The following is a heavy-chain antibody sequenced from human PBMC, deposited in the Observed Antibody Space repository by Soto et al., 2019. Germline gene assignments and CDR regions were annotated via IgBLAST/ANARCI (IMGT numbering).Heavy chain of an antibody. V-gene: IGHV4-30-4*01. CDR3: ARGGPTGGSYKYNWFDP. CDR1: GGSISSGDFY. J-gene: IGHJ5*02. D-gene: IGHD2-15*01. CDR2: ISYSGST. Sequence: SETLSLTCTVSGGSISSGDFYWSWIRQPPGRGLEWIGYISYSGSTYYNTSLKSRVTISVDTSKNQFSLKLNSVTAADTAVYYCARGGPTGGSYKYNWFDPWGQGTLVTVSS.